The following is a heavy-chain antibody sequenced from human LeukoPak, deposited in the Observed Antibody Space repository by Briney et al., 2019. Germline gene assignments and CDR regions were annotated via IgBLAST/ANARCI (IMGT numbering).Heavy chain of an antibody. Sequence: GGSLRLSCAASGFTFSSYGMHWVRQAPGKGLEWVAFIRLDGSNKYYADSVKGRFTISRDNSKNTLYLQMKSLRAEDTAVYYCAKGGGYEAQYYYYYLDVWGKGTTVTISS. CDR3: AKGGGYEAQYYYYYLDV. CDR2: IRLDGSNK. V-gene: IGHV3-30*02. CDR1: GFTFSSYG. J-gene: IGHJ6*03. D-gene: IGHD5-12*01.